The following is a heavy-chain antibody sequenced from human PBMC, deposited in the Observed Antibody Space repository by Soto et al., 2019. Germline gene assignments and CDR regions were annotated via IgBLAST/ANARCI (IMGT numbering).Heavy chain of an antibody. Sequence: QVQLVQSGAEVKKPGASVRVSCKASGYTFTGYYINWVRQAPGQGLEWLGWINPSNGDTNYAEKFQGWVTLTRDTSTSTAYMEVSRLRSNDTAVYYCAKDRGLVRSGWFDGMDVWGQGTTVTVSS. D-gene: IGHD6-19*01. CDR2: INPSNGDT. J-gene: IGHJ6*02. CDR3: AKDRGLVRSGWFDGMDV. CDR1: GYTFTGYY. V-gene: IGHV1-2*04.